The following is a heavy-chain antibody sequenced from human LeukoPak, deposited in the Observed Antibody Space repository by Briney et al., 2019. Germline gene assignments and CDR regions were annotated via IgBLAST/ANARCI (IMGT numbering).Heavy chain of an antibody. Sequence: PSETLSLTCAVYGGSFSGYYWSWIRQPPGKGLEWIGEINHSGSTNYNPSLKSRVTISVDTSKNQFSLKLSSVTAADTAVYYCARVRRGYCSSTSCHGGLHFDYWGQGTLVTVSS. CDR2: INHSGST. J-gene: IGHJ4*02. D-gene: IGHD2-2*01. CDR1: GGSFSGYY. CDR3: ARVRRGYCSSTSCHGGLHFDY. V-gene: IGHV4-34*01.